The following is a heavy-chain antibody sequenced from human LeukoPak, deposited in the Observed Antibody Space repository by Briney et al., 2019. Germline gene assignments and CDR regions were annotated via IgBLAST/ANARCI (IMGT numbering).Heavy chain of an antibody. CDR1: GYTLTSYD. Sequence: ASVTVSCKASGYTLTSYDINWVRQATGQGLEWMGWMNPNSGNTGYAQKFQGRVTMTRNTSISTAYMELSSLRSEDTAVYYCARGPPKRYYDILTGYYYYYGMDVWGQGTTVTVSS. CDR2: MNPNSGNT. V-gene: IGHV1-8*01. J-gene: IGHJ6*02. D-gene: IGHD3-9*01. CDR3: ARGPPKRYYDILTGYYYYYGMDV.